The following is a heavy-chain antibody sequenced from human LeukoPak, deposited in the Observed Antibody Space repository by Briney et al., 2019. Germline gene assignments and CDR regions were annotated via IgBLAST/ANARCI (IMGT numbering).Heavy chain of an antibody. Sequence: ASVKVSCKLSGYTLAELSIHWVRQVPGKGLGWMGGFDPEDGDTFFAQKFQGRVTMTEDTSTDTAYMELSSLRYEDTAVYYCATQDVDPTMGTGAYSDAFDVWGQGTLVTVSS. J-gene: IGHJ3*01. CDR3: ATQDVDPTMGTGAYSDAFDV. V-gene: IGHV1-24*01. CDR1: GYTLAELS. D-gene: IGHD5-18*01. CDR2: FDPEDGDT.